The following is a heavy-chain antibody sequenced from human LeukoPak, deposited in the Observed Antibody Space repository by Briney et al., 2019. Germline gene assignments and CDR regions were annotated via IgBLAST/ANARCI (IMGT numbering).Heavy chain of an antibody. V-gene: IGHV3-7*01. CDR2: IKQDGSER. CDR1: GFTFSNAW. CDR3: ARGGAAPGAY. D-gene: IGHD1-26*01. J-gene: IGHJ4*02. Sequence: SGGSLRLSCAASGFTFSNAWMSWVRQAPGKGLEWVANIKQDGSERYYVDSVKGRFTISRDNAKNSLYLQMNNLRAEDTALYYCARGGAAPGAYWGQGTLVTVSS.